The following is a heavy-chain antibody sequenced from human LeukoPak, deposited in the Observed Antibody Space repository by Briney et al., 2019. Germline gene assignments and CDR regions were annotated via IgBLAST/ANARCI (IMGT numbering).Heavy chain of an antibody. V-gene: IGHV3-74*01. Sequence: GGSLRLSCAASGITFSSYWMHWVRQAPGKGLVWVSHINSDGSSTSYADSVKGRFTISRDNAKNTLYLQMNSLRAEDTAVYYCARDRGWELLHPLYYFDYWGQGTLVTVSS. J-gene: IGHJ4*02. CDR1: GITFSSYW. CDR3: ARDRGWELLHPLYYFDY. CDR2: INSDGSST. D-gene: IGHD1-26*01.